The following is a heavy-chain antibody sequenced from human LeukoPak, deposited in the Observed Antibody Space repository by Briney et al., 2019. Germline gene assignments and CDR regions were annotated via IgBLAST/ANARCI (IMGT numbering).Heavy chain of an antibody. CDR2: ISYDGSNK. V-gene: IGHV3-30*04. J-gene: IGHJ6*03. D-gene: IGHD3-10*01. CDR1: GFTFSSYA. Sequence: AGSLRLSCAASGFTFSSYAMHWVRQAPGKGLEWVAVISYDGSNKYYADSVKGRFTISRDNSKNTLYLQMNSLRAEDTAVYYCASSGDMDVWGKGTTVTVSS. CDR3: ASSGDMDV.